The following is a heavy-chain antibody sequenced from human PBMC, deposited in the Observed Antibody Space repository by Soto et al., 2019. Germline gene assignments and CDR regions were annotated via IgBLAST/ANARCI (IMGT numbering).Heavy chain of an antibody. J-gene: IGHJ3*01. V-gene: IGHV4-59*01. Sequence: PSETLSLTCTVSGASISSSYWNWIRQSPGKRLEWIGYIHYSGSTKYNPSLDSRVTISVDTSKNQFSLKLSSVTAADTAVYYCVRGYYDGRGFSNTFDLWGQGTMVTVSS. CDR3: VRGYYDGRGFSNTFDL. CDR2: IHYSGST. D-gene: IGHD3-16*01. CDR1: GASISSSY.